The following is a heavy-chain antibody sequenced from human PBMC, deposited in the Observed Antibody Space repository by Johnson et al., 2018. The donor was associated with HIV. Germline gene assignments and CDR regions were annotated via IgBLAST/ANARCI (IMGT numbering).Heavy chain of an antibody. J-gene: IGHJ3*02. CDR3: TRESRLGPLAHAFDI. Sequence: QVQLVESGGGLVKPGGSLRLSCAASGFTFSDYYMSWIRQAPGKGLEWVSYITSSGSTIYYADSVKGRFTISRDNAKNSLYLQMNSLRAEDTAVYYCTRESRLGPLAHAFDIWGQGTMVTVSS. CDR1: GFTFSDYY. CDR2: ITSSGSTI. V-gene: IGHV3-11*04. D-gene: IGHD7-27*01.